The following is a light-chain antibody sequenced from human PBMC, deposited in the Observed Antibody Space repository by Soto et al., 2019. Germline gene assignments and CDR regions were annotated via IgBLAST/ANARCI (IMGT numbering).Light chain of an antibody. J-gene: IGLJ1*01. Sequence: QSALTQPASVSGSPGQSIIISCTGSSSDVGHYDYVSWFQQHPGRAPTLLIYDVTYRPSGVSNRFSGAKSGSTASLTISGLRTEDEANYYCSSYTGTSTQVFGTGTKVTVL. CDR3: SSYTGTSTQV. V-gene: IGLV2-14*03. CDR2: DVT. CDR1: SSDVGHYDY.